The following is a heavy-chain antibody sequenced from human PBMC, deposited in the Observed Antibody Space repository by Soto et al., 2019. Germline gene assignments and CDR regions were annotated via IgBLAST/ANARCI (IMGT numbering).Heavy chain of an antibody. CDR1: GFTFSSYA. D-gene: IGHD3-16*02. CDR3: ARSNLLYDYIWGSYPKEYFAY. J-gene: IGHJ4*02. CDR2: ISGSGGST. V-gene: IGHV3-23*01. Sequence: GGSLRLSCAASGFTFSSYAMSWVRQAPGKGLEWVSAISGSGGSTYYADSVKGRFTISRDNSKNTLYLQMNSLRAEDTAVYYCARSNLLYDYIWGSYPKEYFAYWGQGTLVTVSS.